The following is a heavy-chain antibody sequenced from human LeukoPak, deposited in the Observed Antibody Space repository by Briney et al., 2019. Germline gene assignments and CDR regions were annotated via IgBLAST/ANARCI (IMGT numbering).Heavy chain of an antibody. D-gene: IGHD6-19*01. CDR1: GGSFSSSSYY. CDR2: IYYSGST. J-gene: IGHJ4*02. Sequence: PSETLSLTCAVYGGSFSSSSYYWGWIRQPPGKGLEWIGSIYYSGSTYYNPSLKSRVTISVDTSKNQFSLKLSSVTAADTAVYYCATVTRKQWLVRWGQGTLVTVSS. CDR3: ATVTRKQWLVR. V-gene: IGHV4-39*07.